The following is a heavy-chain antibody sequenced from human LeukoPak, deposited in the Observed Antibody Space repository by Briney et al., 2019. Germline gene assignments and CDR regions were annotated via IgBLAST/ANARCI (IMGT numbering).Heavy chain of an antibody. CDR2: ISYHGSNQ. CDR1: GFTFSNYG. J-gene: IGHJ4*02. D-gene: IGHD6-13*01. Sequence: PGGSLRLSCAASGFTFSNYGMHWVRQTPGKGLEWVAVISYHGSNQYYIDSVKGRFTISRDNSKNTLYLQMNSLRAEDTAVYYCTIDGSNWQTSAVYLPGDYWGQGTLVSVSS. V-gene: IGHV3-30*03. CDR3: TIDGSNWQTSAVYLPGDY.